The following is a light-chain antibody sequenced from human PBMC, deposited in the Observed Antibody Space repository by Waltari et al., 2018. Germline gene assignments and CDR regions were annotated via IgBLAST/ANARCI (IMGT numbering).Light chain of an antibody. Sequence: ESLLTQSPGTLSLSPGDRASLSCRASQSVNSNYLAWYLQKPGQPPRLLDYAASSRATGIPDRFSGSGSGTDFTLDISRLAAEDFAVYYWQGEGSSPYTFGQGTKLEIK. CDR1: QSVNSNY. CDR2: AAS. V-gene: IGKV3-20*01. J-gene: IGKJ2*01. CDR3: QGEGSSPYT.